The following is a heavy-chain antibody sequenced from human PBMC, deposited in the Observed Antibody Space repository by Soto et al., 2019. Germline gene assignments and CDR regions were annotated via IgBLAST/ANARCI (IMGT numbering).Heavy chain of an antibody. J-gene: IGHJ4*02. D-gene: IGHD2-2*03. CDR1: GYTFTSYG. V-gene: IGHV1-18*01. Sequence: QVQLVRSGAEVKKHGASVKVSCKASGYTFTSYGISWVRQAPGQGLEWMGWISAYNGNTNYAQKLQGRITMTTDTSTSTTYRELRSRRSDDTAVYYGAGYVGYCSTTSCENYYWGQGTLATVSS. CDR2: ISAYNGNT. CDR3: AGYVGYCSTTSCENYY.